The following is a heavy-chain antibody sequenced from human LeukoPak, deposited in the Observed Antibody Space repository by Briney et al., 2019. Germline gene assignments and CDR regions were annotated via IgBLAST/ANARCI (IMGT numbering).Heavy chain of an antibody. CDR1: GFTFSSYG. J-gene: IGHJ4*02. D-gene: IGHD3-16*02. Sequence: PGGSLRLSCAASGFTFSSYGMHWVRQAPGKGLEWVAFIRYDGSNKYYADSVKGRFTISRDNSKNTLYLQMNSLRAEDTAVYYCAKDSHYVWGSYRYRMSSIESSFDYWGQGTLVTVSS. V-gene: IGHV3-30*02. CDR2: IRYDGSNK. CDR3: AKDSHYVWGSYRYRMSSIESSFDY.